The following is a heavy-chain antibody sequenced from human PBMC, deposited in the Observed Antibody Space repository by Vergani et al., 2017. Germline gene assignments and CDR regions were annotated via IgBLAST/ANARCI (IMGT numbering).Heavy chain of an antibody. V-gene: IGHV4-59*01. CDR3: ARGRNSATHWFDP. D-gene: IGHD4-23*01. Sequence: QVQLQESGPGLVKPSETLSLTCTVSGGSISSYYWSWIRQPPGTGLEWIGYIYYSGSTNYNPSLKSRVTISVDTSKNQFSLKLSSVTAADTAVYYCARGRNSATHWFDPWGQGTLVTVSS. CDR1: GGSISSYY. CDR2: IYYSGST. J-gene: IGHJ5*02.